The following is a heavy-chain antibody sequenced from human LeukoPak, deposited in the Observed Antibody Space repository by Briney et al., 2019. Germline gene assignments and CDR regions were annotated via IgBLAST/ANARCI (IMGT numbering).Heavy chain of an antibody. V-gene: IGHV4-34*01. CDR1: GGSFSGYY. D-gene: IGHD2-15*01. CDR3: ARVPLGYCSGGSCRDY. Sequence: SETLSLTCAVYGGSFSGYYWSWIRQPPGKGLEWIGEINHSGSTNYNPSLKSRVTISVDTSKNQFSLKLSSVTAADTAVYYCARVPLGYCSGGSCRDYWGQGTLVTVSS. CDR2: INHSGST. J-gene: IGHJ4*02.